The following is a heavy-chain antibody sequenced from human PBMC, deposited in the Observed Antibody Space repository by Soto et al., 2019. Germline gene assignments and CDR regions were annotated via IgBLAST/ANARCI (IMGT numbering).Heavy chain of an antibody. D-gene: IGHD3-22*01. CDR1: GGSISSSSYY. V-gene: IGHV2-5*08. CDR3: AHGTYYYDSSGYYTPTPDLRTDY. J-gene: IGHJ4*02. Sequence: TLSLTCTVSGGSISSSSYYWSWIRQPPGKALEWLALIYWDDDKRYSPSLKSRLTITKDTSKNQVVLTMTNMDPVDTATYYCAHGTYYYDSSGYYTPTPDLRTDYWGQGTLVTVSS. CDR2: IYWDDDK.